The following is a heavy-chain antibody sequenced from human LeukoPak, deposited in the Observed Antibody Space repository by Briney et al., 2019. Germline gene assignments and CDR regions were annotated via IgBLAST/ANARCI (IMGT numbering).Heavy chain of an antibody. J-gene: IGHJ5*02. V-gene: IGHV4-61*02. CDR3: ARAEIAAAGTDWFDP. D-gene: IGHD6-13*01. Sequence: SQTLSLTCSVSGGSISSGSYYWTWIRQPAGKGLEWIGRIYTSGSTNYNPSLKSRVTISVDTSKNQFSPKLSSVTAADTAVYYCARAEIAAAGTDWFDPWGQGTLVTVSS. CDR2: IYTSGST. CDR1: GGSISSGSYY.